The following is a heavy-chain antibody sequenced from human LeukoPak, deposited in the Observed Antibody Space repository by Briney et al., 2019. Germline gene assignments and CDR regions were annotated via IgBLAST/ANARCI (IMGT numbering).Heavy chain of an antibody. D-gene: IGHD3-22*01. V-gene: IGHV3-30*18. J-gene: IGHJ4*02. CDR2: ISYDGSNK. Sequence: GGSLRLSCAVSGITLSNYGMHWVRQAPGKGLEWVAVISYDGSNKYYADSVKGRFTISRDNSKNTLYLQMNSLRAEDTAVYYCAKTLRVYYDSSGQIDYWGQGTLVTVSS. CDR1: GITLSNYG. CDR3: AKTLRVYYDSSGQIDY.